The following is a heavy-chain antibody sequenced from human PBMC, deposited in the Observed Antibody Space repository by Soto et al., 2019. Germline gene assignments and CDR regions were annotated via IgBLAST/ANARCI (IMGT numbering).Heavy chain of an antibody. CDR3: AGDLNVPSRGPNSGWFDL. D-gene: IGHD2-21*01. V-gene: IGHV3-74*03. Sequence: EIQLVQSGGSLGRPGGALRLSCEVSGFHFPECWMQWVRQDPRTGLEVVSRIDHDGSSTTIADSGNGRVTISRDNFKKRMYLEMNMLRAEDSAVYHCAGDLNVPSRGPNSGWFDLWGQGSLVTVSS. CDR1: GFHFPECW. CDR2: IDHDGSST. J-gene: IGHJ5*02.